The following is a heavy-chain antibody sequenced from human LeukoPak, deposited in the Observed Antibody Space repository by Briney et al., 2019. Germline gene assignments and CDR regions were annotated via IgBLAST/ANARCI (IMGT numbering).Heavy chain of an antibody. Sequence: GGSLRLSCATSGFTFTTYAMQWVRQAPGKGLEWVAVISSDGNKKNYADSVKGRFTISKDSSKNTLYLQMNTLRAEDTALYYCARDVGRDTITTEIEYWGQGTLVIVSS. V-gene: IGHV3-30-3*01. CDR3: ARDVGRDTITTEIEY. CDR1: GFTFTTYA. CDR2: ISSDGNKK. D-gene: IGHD4-11*01. J-gene: IGHJ4*02.